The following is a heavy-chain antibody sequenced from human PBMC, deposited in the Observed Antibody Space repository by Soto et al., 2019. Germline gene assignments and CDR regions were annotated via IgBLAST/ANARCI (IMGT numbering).Heavy chain of an antibody. CDR2: ISSSSTI. D-gene: IGHD2-15*01. CDR1: GFTFSSYS. J-gene: IGHJ4*02. CDR3: ARDALGYCSGGSCWGFDY. Sequence: PGGSLRLSCAASGFTFSSYSMNWVRQAPGKGLEWVSYISSSSTIYYADSVKGRFTISRDNAKNSLYLQMNSLRAEDTAVYYCARDALGYCSGGSCWGFDYWGQGTLVTVSS. V-gene: IGHV3-48*01.